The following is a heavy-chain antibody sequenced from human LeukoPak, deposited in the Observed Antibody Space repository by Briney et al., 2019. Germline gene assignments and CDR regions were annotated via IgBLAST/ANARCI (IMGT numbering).Heavy chain of an antibody. CDR1: GGTFSSYA. J-gene: IGHJ3*02. D-gene: IGHD2-21*02. V-gene: IGHV1-69*04. Sequence: ASVKVSCKASGGTFSSYAISWVRQAPGQGLEWMGRIIPILGIANYAQKFQGRVTITADKSTSTAYMELSSLRSEDTAVYYCARDLVEGVGYCGGDCYHIAFDIWGQGTMVTVSS. CDR2: IIPILGIA. CDR3: ARDLVEGVGYCGGDCYHIAFDI.